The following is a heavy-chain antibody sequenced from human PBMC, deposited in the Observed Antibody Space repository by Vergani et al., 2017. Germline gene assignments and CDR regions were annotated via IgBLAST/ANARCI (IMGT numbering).Heavy chain of an antibody. CDR1: GFTFSSYG. D-gene: IGHD1-26*01. CDR2: IRYDGSNK. CDR3: AKDPRYRPTTNYYYMDV. J-gene: IGHJ6*03. V-gene: IGHV3-30*02. Sequence: VQLVESGGGVVQPGGSLRLSCAASGFTFSSYGMHWVRQAPGKGLGWVAFIRYDGSNKYYADSVKGRFTISRDNSKNTLYLQMNSLRAEDTAVYYCAKDPRYRPTTNYYYMDVWGKGTTVTVSS.